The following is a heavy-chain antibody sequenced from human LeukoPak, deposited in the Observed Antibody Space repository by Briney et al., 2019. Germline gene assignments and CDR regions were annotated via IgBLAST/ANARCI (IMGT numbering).Heavy chain of an antibody. CDR3: ARTRWLQSLFDY. D-gene: IGHD5-24*01. CDR1: GVSFSGYY. CDR2: INRSGST. V-gene: IGHV4-34*01. J-gene: IGHJ4*02. Sequence: SETLSLTCVVYGVSFSGYYWSWIRQPPGKGLEWIGEINRSGSTNYNPSLKSRVTISVDTSKNQFSLKLRSVTAADTAVYYCARTRWLQSLFDYWGQGTLVTVSS.